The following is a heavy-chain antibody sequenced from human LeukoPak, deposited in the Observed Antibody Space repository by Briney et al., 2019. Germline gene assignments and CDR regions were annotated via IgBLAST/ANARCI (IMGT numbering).Heavy chain of an antibody. CDR2: ISYDGSNK. J-gene: IGHJ4*02. Sequence: PGRSLRLSCAASGFTFSSYAMHWVRQAPGKGLEWVAVISYDGSNKYYADSVKGRFTISRDNSKNTLYLQMNSLRAEDTAVYYCARDWCDYVWGSYRTPESDYWGQGILVTVSS. CDR3: ARDWCDYVWGSYRTPESDY. D-gene: IGHD3-16*02. V-gene: IGHV3-30-3*01. CDR1: GFTFSSYA.